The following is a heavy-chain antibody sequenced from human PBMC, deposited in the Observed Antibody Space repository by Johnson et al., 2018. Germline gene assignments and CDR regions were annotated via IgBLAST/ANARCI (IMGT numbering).Heavy chain of an antibody. CDR1: GFTFSSYP. D-gene: IGHD3-3*02. J-gene: IGHJ4*02. CDR2: IWNDGSNK. CDR3: ATISWYGGGYFDY. V-gene: IGHV3-33*01. Sequence: QVQLVQSGGGVVQPGRSLRISCAASGFTFSSYPMHWVRQAPGKGLEWVGGIWNDGSNKKYADSVKGRFTISRDNSRNTLYLQMDSLRAEDTAVYYCATISWYGGGYFDYWGQGTLVTVSS.